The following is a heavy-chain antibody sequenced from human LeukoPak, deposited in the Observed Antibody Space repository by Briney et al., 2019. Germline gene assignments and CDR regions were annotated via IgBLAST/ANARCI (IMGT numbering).Heavy chain of an antibody. Sequence: GASLRLSCAASGFSFSSYAMTWVRQAPGKGLEWVSSIDAGGDTYHSDSVKGRFTISRDNSMNTLYLQMNSLRADDTAVYYCGRPTKYWLVRGDGVDVWGQGAMVTVSS. CDR3: GRPTKYWLVRGDGVDV. J-gene: IGHJ6*02. D-gene: IGHD6-19*01. CDR2: IDAGGDT. V-gene: IGHV3-23*01. CDR1: GFSFSSYA.